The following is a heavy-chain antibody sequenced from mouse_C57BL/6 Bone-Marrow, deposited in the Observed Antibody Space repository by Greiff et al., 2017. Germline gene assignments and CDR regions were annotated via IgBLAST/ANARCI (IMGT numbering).Heavy chain of an antibody. D-gene: IGHD2-10*01. Sequence: VQLQQPGAELVRPGTSVKLSRKASGYTFTSYWMHWVKQRPGQGLEWIGVIDPSDSYTNYNQKFKGKATLTVDTSSSTAYMQLSSLTSEDSAVYYCARPTMVTFDVWGTGTTVTVSS. V-gene: IGHV1-59*01. CDR2: IDPSDSYT. CDR1: GYTFTSYW. CDR3: ARPTMVTFDV. J-gene: IGHJ1*03.